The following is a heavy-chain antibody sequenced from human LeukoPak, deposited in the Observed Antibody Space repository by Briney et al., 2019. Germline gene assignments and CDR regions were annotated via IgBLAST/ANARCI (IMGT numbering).Heavy chain of an antibody. Sequence: GRSLRLSCAASGFTFSSYGMNWVRQAPGKGLEWVSVISGSGGSTSYADSVKGRFTISRDNSKNTLYLQMNSLRAEDTAVYYCAKDRSYDILTAYYYYGMDVWGQGTTVTVSS. CDR1: GFTFSSYG. V-gene: IGHV3-23*01. J-gene: IGHJ6*02. D-gene: IGHD3-9*01. CDR3: AKDRSYDILTAYYYYGMDV. CDR2: ISGSGGST.